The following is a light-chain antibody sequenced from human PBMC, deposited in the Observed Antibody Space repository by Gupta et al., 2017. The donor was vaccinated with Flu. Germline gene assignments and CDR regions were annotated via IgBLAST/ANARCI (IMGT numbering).Light chain of an antibody. CDR1: HSISNW. Sequence: DIQMTQSPSTLSASVGDRVTITCRASHSISNWLAWYQQKPGKAPMLLIYKASILESGVPSRFSGSGSGTEFTPTISSLQPDDFATYYCQQYNSYSITFGQGTRLEIK. J-gene: IGKJ5*01. CDR2: KAS. CDR3: QQYNSYSIT. V-gene: IGKV1-5*03.